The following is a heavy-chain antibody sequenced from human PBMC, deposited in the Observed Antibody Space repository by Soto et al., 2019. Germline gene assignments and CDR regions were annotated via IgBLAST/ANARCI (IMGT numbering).Heavy chain of an antibody. CDR2: ISYSGST. V-gene: IGHV4-30-4*01. Sequence: SETLCLTCTVSGGSISSGNDYWSWIRQPPGKGLEWIGFISYSGSTYYNTSLKSRVTISVDTSKNQFSLKLSSVTPADTAVYYCARSVFPRGQRTLVTVSS. CDR1: GGSISSGNDY. J-gene: IGHJ5*02. CDR3: ARSVFP.